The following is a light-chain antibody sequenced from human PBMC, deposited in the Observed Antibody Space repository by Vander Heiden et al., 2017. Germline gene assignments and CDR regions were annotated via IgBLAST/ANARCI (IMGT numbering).Light chain of an antibody. Sequence: QSALTQPRSVSGSPGPSVTLSCTGTSLDVGGYNYVSWYQQHPGKAPKLMIYDVSKRPSGVPDRFSGSKSGNTASLTISGLQAEDEADYYCCSYAGSYTWVFGGGTKLTVL. CDR2: DVS. J-gene: IGLJ3*02. CDR1: SLDVGGYNY. V-gene: IGLV2-11*01. CDR3: CSYAGSYTWV.